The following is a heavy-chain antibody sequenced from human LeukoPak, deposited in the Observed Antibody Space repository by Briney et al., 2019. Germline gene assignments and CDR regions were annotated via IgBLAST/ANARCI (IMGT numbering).Heavy chain of an antibody. CDR2: ISYDGSNK. Sequence: GGSLRLSCAASGFTFSSYAMHWVRQAPGKGLEWVAVISYDGSNKYYADSVKGRFTISRDNSKNTLYLQMNSLRAEDTAVYYCARDGRVDCSSTSCYTTPPLDYWGQGTLVTVSS. V-gene: IGHV3-30-3*01. CDR3: ARDGRVDCSSTSCYTTPPLDY. J-gene: IGHJ4*02. CDR1: GFTFSSYA. D-gene: IGHD2-2*02.